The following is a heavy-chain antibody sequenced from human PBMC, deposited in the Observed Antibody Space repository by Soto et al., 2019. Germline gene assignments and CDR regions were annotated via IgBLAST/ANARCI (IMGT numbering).Heavy chain of an antibody. J-gene: IGHJ4*02. CDR1: GITFSSHA. CDR2: IRATGVT. D-gene: IGHD4-17*01. CDR3: LDGDYN. V-gene: IGHV3-48*01. Sequence: EVQLVESGGDLVQPGGSLRLSCAASGITFSSHAMNWVRQAPGKGLEWVASIRATGVTYYAGSVKGRFIISRDNAKDSLFLQMDSLRVEDTAVYYWLDGDYNWGQGTLVTVSS.